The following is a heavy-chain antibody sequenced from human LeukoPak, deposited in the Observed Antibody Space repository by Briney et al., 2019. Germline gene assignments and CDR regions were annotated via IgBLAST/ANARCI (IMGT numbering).Heavy chain of an antibody. Sequence: GGSLRLSCAASGFTFSNAWMSWVRQAPGKGLEWVGRIKSKTDGGTTDYAAPVKGRFTISRDDSKNTLYLQMNSLKTEDTAVYYCTTGYCSGGSCPAYYYYYYMDVWGKGTTVTVSS. CDR3: TTGYCSGGSCPAYYYYYYMDV. CDR1: GFTFSNAW. J-gene: IGHJ6*03. D-gene: IGHD2-15*01. CDR2: IKSKTDGGTT. V-gene: IGHV3-15*01.